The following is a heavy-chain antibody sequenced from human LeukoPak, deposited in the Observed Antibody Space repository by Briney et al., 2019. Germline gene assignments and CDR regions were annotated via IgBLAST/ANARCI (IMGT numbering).Heavy chain of an antibody. CDR3: ARLVTGIDY. D-gene: IGHD6-19*01. Sequence: GASVKVSCKASGYTFSSYGIGWVRQAPGQGLEWMGWSSTYDGNTKYAENFRGRVTMTRDTSITTAYMEMSGLRSDDTAVYYCARLVTGIDYWGQGALVTVSS. V-gene: IGHV1-18*01. CDR1: GYTFSSYG. J-gene: IGHJ4*02. CDR2: SSTYDGNT.